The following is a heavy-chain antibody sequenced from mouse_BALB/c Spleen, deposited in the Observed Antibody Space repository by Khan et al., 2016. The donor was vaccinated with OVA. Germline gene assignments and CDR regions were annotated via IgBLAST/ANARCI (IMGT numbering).Heavy chain of an antibody. D-gene: IGHD1-1*01. CDR1: GDSITSGF. V-gene: IGHV3-8*02. CDR3: ARSYGSWAMDY. CDR2: ITYSGNT. J-gene: IGHJ4*01. Sequence: VQLQQSGPSLVKPSQTLSLTCSVTGDSITSGFWNWIRKFPGNKFEYLGYITYSGNTYYNPSLRSRFSITRDTSKSQYYLQLNSVTTEDTATYYCARSYGSWAMDYWGQGTSVTVSS.